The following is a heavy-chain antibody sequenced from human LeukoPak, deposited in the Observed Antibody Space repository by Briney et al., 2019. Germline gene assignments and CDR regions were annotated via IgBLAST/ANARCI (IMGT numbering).Heavy chain of an antibody. D-gene: IGHD3-9*01. J-gene: IGHJ4*02. CDR2: IHSSGST. CDR1: GGSLSGHF. V-gene: IGHV4-59*11. Sequence: PSDTLSLTCTVSGGSLSGHFWSWFRRPPGKGLENIGYIHSSGSTNYNPSYKSRVTVSLEMSKNQFSLSLSSVTAADTAVYYCARDPGDTDWYNFDFWGQGILVNVSS. CDR3: ARDPGDTDWYNFDF.